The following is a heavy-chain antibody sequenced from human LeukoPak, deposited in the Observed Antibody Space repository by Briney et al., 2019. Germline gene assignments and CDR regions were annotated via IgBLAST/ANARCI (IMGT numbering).Heavy chain of an antibody. D-gene: IGHD4-11*01. V-gene: IGHV4-30-2*01. J-gene: IGHJ4*02. CDR1: GGSISSGGYS. Sequence: SQTLSLTCAVSGGSISSGGYSWSWIRQPPGKGLEWIGYIYHSGSTYYNPSLKSRVTISVDRSKNQFSLKLSSVTAADTAVYYCARGPPPQYSKMTTVYFDYWGQRTLVTVSS. CDR2: IYHSGST. CDR3: ARGPPPQYSKMTTVYFDY.